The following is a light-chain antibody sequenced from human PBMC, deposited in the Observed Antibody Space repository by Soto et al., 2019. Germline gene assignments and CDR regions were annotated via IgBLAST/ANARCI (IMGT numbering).Light chain of an antibody. Sequence: EIVLTHSPANLSVSPGERETLSSRASQRVSSNLAWYQQTPGQAPSLLIYGASTRATCTPARVSGSGAGTEFTLTRSRLQYEECEVYYCKQYIRWPLTVGRGPKVDIK. J-gene: IGKJ4*02. CDR3: KQYIRWPLT. CDR2: GAS. V-gene: IGKV3-15*01. CDR1: QRVSSN.